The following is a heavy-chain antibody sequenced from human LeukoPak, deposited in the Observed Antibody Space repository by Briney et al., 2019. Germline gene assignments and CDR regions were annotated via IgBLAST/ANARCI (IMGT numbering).Heavy chain of an antibody. CDR1: GFTFSSYG. J-gene: IGHJ4*02. CDR3: AKAPYCSSTSCQNFDY. CDR2: IRHDGSNK. D-gene: IGHD2-2*01. Sequence: PGGSLRLSCAASGFTFSSYGMHWVRQAPGKGLEWVAFIRHDGSNKYYADSVKGRFTISRDNSKNTLYLQMNSLRAEDTAVYYCAKAPYCSSTSCQNFDYWGQGTLVTVSS. V-gene: IGHV3-30*02.